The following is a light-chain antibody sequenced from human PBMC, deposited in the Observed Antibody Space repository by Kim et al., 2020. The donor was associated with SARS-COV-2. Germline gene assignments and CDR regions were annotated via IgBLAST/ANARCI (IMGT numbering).Light chain of an antibody. J-gene: IGKJ1*01. CDR2: KAS. CDR1: QNINNW. CDR3: QQYNSYWT. V-gene: IGKV1-5*03. Sequence: SASVGDRVTITCRASQNINNWLAWYQQKPGKAPKLLIYKASSLESGVPSRFSGSGSGTEFTLTISSLQPDDFATYYCQQYNSYWTFGQGTKVEIK.